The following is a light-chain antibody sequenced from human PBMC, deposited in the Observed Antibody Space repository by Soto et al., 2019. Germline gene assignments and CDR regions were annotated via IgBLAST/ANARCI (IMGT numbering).Light chain of an antibody. Sequence: EIVLTQSPGTLSLSPEERATLSCRASQSVSSSYLAWYQQKPGQAPRLLIYGASSRATGIPDRFSGSGSGTDFTLTISSLEPEDFAVYYCQQYGSSAWTFGQGTKVEIK. CDR1: QSVSSSY. CDR3: QQYGSSAWT. J-gene: IGKJ1*01. V-gene: IGKV3-20*01. CDR2: GAS.